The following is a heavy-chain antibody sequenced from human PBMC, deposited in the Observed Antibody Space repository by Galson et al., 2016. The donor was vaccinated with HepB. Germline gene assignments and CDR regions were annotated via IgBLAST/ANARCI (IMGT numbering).Heavy chain of an antibody. J-gene: IGHJ4*02. Sequence: SVKVSCKVSGYSLIDLSIHWVRQAPGKGLEWMGGFAPENGETVYTQKFQGRVTVTEDTSTDTAYMELSSLRSEDTAVYYCASRSRSGSYYVGFDYWGQGTQVTVPS. D-gene: IGHD3-10*01. CDR2: FAPENGET. CDR3: ASRSRSGSYYVGFDY. V-gene: IGHV1-24*01. CDR1: GYSLIDLS.